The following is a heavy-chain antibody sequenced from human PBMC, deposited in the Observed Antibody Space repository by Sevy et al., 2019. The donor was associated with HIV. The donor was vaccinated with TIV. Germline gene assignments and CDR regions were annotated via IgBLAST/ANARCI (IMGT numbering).Heavy chain of an antibody. CDR1: GFTFSSYA. V-gene: IGHV3-64D*06. CDR2: ISSNGGST. J-gene: IGHJ3*02. CDR3: VKDTGSYGDAFDI. Sequence: GGSLRLSCSASGFTFSSYAMHWVRQAPGKGLEYVSAISSNGGSTYYADSVKGRFTISRDNPKNTLYLQMSSLRAEDTAVYYCVKDTGSYGDAFDIWGQGTMVTVSS. D-gene: IGHD1-26*01.